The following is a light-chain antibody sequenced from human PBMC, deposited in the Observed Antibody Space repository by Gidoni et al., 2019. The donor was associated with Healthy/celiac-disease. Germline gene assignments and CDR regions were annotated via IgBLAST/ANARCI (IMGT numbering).Light chain of an antibody. CDR1: QGISSY. Sequence: IVLTQYPATLSLSPGERATLSCRASQGISSYLAWYQQKPGQAPRLLIYDASNMATGIPARFSGSGSGTDFTLTISSLEPEDFAVYYCQQHSNWPPWTFGQGTKVEIK. V-gene: IGKV3-11*01. CDR2: DAS. J-gene: IGKJ1*01. CDR3: QQHSNWPPWT.